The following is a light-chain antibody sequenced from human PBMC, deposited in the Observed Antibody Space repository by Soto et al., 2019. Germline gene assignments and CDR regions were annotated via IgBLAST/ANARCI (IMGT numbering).Light chain of an antibody. V-gene: IGKV1-27*01. CDR2: GAS. CDR3: ETYNSAPFT. J-gene: IGKJ3*01. CDR1: QGINNH. Sequence: DIQMTQSPSSLSASVGDSVTITCRASQGINNHLAWYQQRPGKVPKLLIYGASTLQSGVPSRFSGRGSGTDFTLTISALQPEDVATYYCETYNSAPFTFGPGTKVDIK.